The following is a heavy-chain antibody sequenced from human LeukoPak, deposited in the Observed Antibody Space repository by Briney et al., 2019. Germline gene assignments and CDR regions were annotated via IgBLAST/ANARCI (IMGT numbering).Heavy chain of an antibody. V-gene: IGHV1-18*01. CDR3: ARARDDSIGSRWFDP. CDR1: GYTFTSYG. CDR2: ISAYNGNT. J-gene: IGHJ5*02. Sequence: ASVKVSCNASGYTFTSYGISWVRQAPGQGLEWMGCISAYNGNTNYAQKLRGRVTMTTDTSTSTAYMELRSLRSDDTAVYYCARARDDSIGSRWFDPWGQGTLVTVSS. D-gene: IGHD3-22*01.